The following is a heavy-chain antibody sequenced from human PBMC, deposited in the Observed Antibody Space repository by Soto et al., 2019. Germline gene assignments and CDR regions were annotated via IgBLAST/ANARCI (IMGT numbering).Heavy chain of an antibody. Sequence: SETLSLTCAVSGGSISSSNWWSWVRQPPGKGLEWIGEIYHSGSTNYNPSLKSRVTISVDKSKNQFSLKLSSVTAADTAVYYCARCQTSIAAVGRGGYYYYYYGMDVWGQGTTVTVSS. CDR2: IYHSGST. V-gene: IGHV4-4*02. CDR3: ARCQTSIAAVGRGGYYYYYYGMDV. D-gene: IGHD6-13*01. CDR1: GGSISSSNW. J-gene: IGHJ6*02.